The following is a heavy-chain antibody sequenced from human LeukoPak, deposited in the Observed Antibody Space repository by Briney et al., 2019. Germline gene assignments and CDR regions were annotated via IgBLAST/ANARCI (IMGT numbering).Heavy chain of an antibody. D-gene: IGHD2-2*01. CDR3: AKGGSTAWTAVDY. V-gene: IGHV3-23*01. J-gene: IGHJ4*02. CDR2: ISDSAGAT. CDR1: GFTFNNCA. Sequence: GGSLRLSCAASGFTFNNCAMTWVRQAPGKGLEWLSSISDSAGATYYADSVRGRFTISRDNSGSTVHLQMNSLRADDTAIYFCAKGGSTAWTAVDYWGQGTLVTVSS.